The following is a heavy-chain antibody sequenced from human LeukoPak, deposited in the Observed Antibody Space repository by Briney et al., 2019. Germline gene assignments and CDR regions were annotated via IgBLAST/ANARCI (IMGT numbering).Heavy chain of an antibody. CDR2: ISGSGDNT. V-gene: IGHV3-23*01. Sequence: GGSLRLSGAASGFTFSSYAMSWVRQAPGKGLEWVSGISGSGDNTYYADSVKGRFTISRDNSKSTLYVRVNSLGTEDTAAYYCAKGSYYDSSGSFYFDYWGQGTLVTVSS. J-gene: IGHJ4*02. CDR1: GFTFSSYA. CDR3: AKGSYYDSSGSFYFDY. D-gene: IGHD3-22*01.